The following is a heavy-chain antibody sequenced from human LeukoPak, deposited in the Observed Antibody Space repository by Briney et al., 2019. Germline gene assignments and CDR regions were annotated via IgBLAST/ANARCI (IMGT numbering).Heavy chain of an antibody. CDR3: ARGSGYTYGYPFDS. Sequence: PSGTLSLTCTVSGGSISSYYWSWIRQPAGKGLEWIGRIYTSGSTNYNPSLKCRVTMSVDTSKNQFSLKLSSVTAADTAVYYCARGSGYTYGYPFDSWGQGTLVTVSS. J-gene: IGHJ4*02. D-gene: IGHD6-19*01. V-gene: IGHV4-4*07. CDR1: GGSISSYY. CDR2: IYTSGST.